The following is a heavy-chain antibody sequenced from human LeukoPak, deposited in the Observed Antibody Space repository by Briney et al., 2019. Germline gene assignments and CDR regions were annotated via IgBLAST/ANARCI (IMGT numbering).Heavy chain of an antibody. CDR3: ARTTAGWFDP. V-gene: IGHV4-34*01. CDR1: GGSFSGYY. Sequence: KPSETLSLTCAVYGGSFSGYYWSWIRQPPGKGLEWIGEINHSGSTNYNPSLKSRVTISVDTSKNQFSLKLSSVTAADTAVYYCARTTAGWFDPWGQGTLVTVSS. J-gene: IGHJ5*02. D-gene: IGHD2-21*02. CDR2: INHSGST.